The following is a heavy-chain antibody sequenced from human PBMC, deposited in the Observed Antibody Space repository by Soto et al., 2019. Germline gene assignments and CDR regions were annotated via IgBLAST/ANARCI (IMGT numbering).Heavy chain of an antibody. CDR2: IYYSGST. CDR3: ARLSGSYNDRYFDN. D-gene: IGHD1-26*01. CDR1: GGSISSGGYY. V-gene: IGHV4-31*03. J-gene: IGHJ4*02. Sequence: PSETLSLTCTVSGGSISSGGYYWSWIRQHPGKGLEWIGYIYYSGSTYYNPSLKSRVTISVDTSKNQFSLKLSSVTAADTAVYFCARLSGSYNDRYFDNWGQGTLVTVSS.